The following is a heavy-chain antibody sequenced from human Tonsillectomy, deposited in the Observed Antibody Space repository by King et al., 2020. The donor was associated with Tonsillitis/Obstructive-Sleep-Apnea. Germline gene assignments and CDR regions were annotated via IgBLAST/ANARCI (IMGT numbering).Heavy chain of an antibody. D-gene: IGHD4-17*01. Sequence: QLVQSGAEVKKPGSSVKVSCKASGGTFSSYAISWVRQAPGQGLEWMGGIIPLFGTANYAQKFQGRVTITADESTSTVYMELCSLRSEDTAVYYCARDRGSTVTTPSWNYYMDVWGKGTTVTVSS. V-gene: IGHV1-69*01. CDR2: IIPLFGTA. J-gene: IGHJ6*03. CDR3: ARDRGSTVTTPSWNYYMDV. CDR1: GGTFSSYA.